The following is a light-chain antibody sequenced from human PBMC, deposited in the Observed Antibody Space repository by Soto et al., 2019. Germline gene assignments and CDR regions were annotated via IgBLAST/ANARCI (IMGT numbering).Light chain of an antibody. CDR3: QKSYSTPWT. Sequence: DIQMTQSPSSLSASVGDRVTITCRAIQSISSYLNWYQQKPGKAPKLLIYAASSLQSGVPSRFSGSGSGTDFTLTISSLQPEDFATYYYQKSYSTPWTFGQGTKVAIK. J-gene: IGKJ1*01. V-gene: IGKV1-39*01. CDR1: QSISSY. CDR2: AAS.